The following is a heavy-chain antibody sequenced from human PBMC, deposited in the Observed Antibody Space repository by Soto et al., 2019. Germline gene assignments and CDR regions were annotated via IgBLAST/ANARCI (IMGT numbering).Heavy chain of an antibody. V-gene: IGHV3-23*01. CDR3: AKNQHAMAHDY. J-gene: IGHJ4*02. Sequence: GGSLRLSCAASGFTFSNYAMSWVRQAPGKELEWVSSISSSGGSTDYADSVKGRFTISRDNSQNTLNLQMNSLRAEDTAIYFCAKNQHAMAHDYWGPGTLVTVSS. CDR1: GFTFSNYA. CDR2: ISSSGGST. D-gene: IGHD2-8*01.